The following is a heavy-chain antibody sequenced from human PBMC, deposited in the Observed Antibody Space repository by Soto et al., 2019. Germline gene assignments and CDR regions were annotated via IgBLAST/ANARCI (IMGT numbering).Heavy chain of an antibody. CDR2: ISYDGSNK. D-gene: IGHD3-9*01. J-gene: IGHJ6*01. CDR3: AKDLTYYDILTGPDTYYGMDV. V-gene: IGHV3-30*18. Sequence: QVQLVESGGGVVQPGRSLRLSCAASGFTFSSYGMHWVRQAPGKGLEWVAVISYDGSNKYYADSVKGRFTISRDNSKNTLYLQMNSLRAEDTAVYYCAKDLTYYDILTGPDTYYGMDVW. CDR1: GFTFSSYG.